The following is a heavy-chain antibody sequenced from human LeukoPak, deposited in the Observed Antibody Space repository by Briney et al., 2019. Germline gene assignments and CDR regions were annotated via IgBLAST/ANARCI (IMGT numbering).Heavy chain of an antibody. Sequence: ASVKVSCKVSGYTLTELSMHWVRQAPGKGLEWMGGFDPEDGETIYAQKFQGRVTMTEDTSTDTAYMELSSLRSEDTAVYYCATDRGSSGERASDYWGQGTLVTVSS. V-gene: IGHV1-24*01. CDR1: GYTLTELS. CDR3: ATDRGSSGERASDY. D-gene: IGHD3-22*01. CDR2: FDPEDGET. J-gene: IGHJ4*02.